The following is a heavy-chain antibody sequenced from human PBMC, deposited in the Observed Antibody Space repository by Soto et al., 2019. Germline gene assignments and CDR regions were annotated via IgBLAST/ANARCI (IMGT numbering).Heavy chain of an antibody. J-gene: IGHJ4*02. CDR1: GFTFSSYG. V-gene: IGHV3-33*01. CDR2: IWYDGSNK. D-gene: IGHD5-12*01. Sequence: QVQLVESGGGVVQPGRSLRLSCAASGFTFSSYGMHWVRQAPGKGLEWVAVIWYDGSNKYYADSVKGRFTISRDNSKNTLYLQMNSLRAEDTAVYYCARQSVAHRHKIDYWGQGTLVTVSS. CDR3: ARQSVAHRHKIDY.